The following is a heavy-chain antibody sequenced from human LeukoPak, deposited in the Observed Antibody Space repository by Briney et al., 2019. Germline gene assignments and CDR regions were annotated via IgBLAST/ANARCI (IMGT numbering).Heavy chain of an antibody. V-gene: IGHV4-59*01. CDR1: GGSISSYY. D-gene: IGHD6-19*01. J-gene: IGHJ5*02. CDR2: IYYSGST. CDR3: ARDLAVAGYLNWFDP. Sequence: SETLSLTCTVSGGSISSYYWSWIRQPPGKGLEWIGYIYYSGSTNYNPSLKGRVTISVDTSKNQFSLKLSSVTAADTAVYYCARDLAVAGYLNWFDPWGQGTLVTVSS.